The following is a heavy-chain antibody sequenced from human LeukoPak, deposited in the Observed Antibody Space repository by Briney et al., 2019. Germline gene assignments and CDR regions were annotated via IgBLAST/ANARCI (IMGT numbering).Heavy chain of an antibody. J-gene: IGHJ4*02. Sequence: PGRSLRLSCAASGFTFRSYGRHCGRQAPGKGLEWVAVIWYDGSNKYYADSVKGRFTISRDNSKNTLYLQMNSLRAEDTAVYYCAVDQGNSIYYWGQGTLVTVSS. V-gene: IGHV3-33*01. CDR2: IWYDGSNK. D-gene: IGHD3-3*02. CDR3: AVDQGNSIYY. CDR1: GFTFRSYG.